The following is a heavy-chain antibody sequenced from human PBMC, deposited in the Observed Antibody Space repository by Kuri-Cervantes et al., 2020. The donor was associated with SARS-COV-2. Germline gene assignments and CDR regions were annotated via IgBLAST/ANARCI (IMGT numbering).Heavy chain of an antibody. Sequence: GGSLRLSCAASGFSFSDYYMSWIRQAPGKGLEWVAYISSSGSTINNADSVRGRFTISNDNSKKSLYLQMNSLSVEDTAVYYGSYGGQRYPYGMDVWGQGTTVTVSS. CDR2: ISSSGSTI. CDR1: GFSFSDYY. CDR3: SYGGQRYPYGMDV. J-gene: IGHJ6*02. V-gene: IGHV3-11*01. D-gene: IGHD3-16*01.